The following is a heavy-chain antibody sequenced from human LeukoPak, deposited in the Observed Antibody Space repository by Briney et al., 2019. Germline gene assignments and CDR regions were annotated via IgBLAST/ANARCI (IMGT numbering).Heavy chain of an antibody. CDR1: GGSISSYY. CDR2: IYYSGST. D-gene: IGHD4-17*01. Sequence: SETLSLTCTVSGGSISSYYWSWIRQPPEKGLEWVGYIYYSGSTNYNPSLKSRLTISVDTSKNQFSLKLSSVTAADTAVYYCARSYGDYITGAYAFDVWGQGTMVTVSS. V-gene: IGHV4-59*08. J-gene: IGHJ3*01. CDR3: ARSYGDYITGAYAFDV.